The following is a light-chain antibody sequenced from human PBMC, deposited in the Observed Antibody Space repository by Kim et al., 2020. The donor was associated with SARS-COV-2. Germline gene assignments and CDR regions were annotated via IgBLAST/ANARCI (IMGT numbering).Light chain of an antibody. CDR3: SAWDSSLSAWV. CDR1: SNNVGHQG. CDR2: RNN. Sequence: RQTATLTGTGNSNNVGHQGAAWLQQHQGHPPKLLSYRNNNRPSGISERLSASRSGNTASLTITGLQPEDEADYYCSAWDSSLSAWVFGGGTQLTVL. V-gene: IGLV10-54*01. J-gene: IGLJ3*02.